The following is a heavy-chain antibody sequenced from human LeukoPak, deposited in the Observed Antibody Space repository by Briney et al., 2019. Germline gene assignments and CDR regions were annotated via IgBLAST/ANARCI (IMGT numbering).Heavy chain of an antibody. CDR3: ARSGRAGAFDI. J-gene: IGHJ3*02. Sequence: GGSLRLSCAASGFTFSSYWMSWVRQAPGKGLEWVANIKQDGREKYYVDSVKGRFTISRDNAKNSLYLQMNSLRAEDTAVYYCARSGRAGAFDIWGQGTMVTVSS. D-gene: IGHD6-25*01. CDR2: IKQDGREK. V-gene: IGHV3-7*01. CDR1: GFTFSSYW.